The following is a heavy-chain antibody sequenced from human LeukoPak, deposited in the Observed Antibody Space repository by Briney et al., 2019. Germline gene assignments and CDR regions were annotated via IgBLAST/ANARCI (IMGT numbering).Heavy chain of an antibody. CDR2: INPSGGST. J-gene: IGHJ5*02. CDR3: ARDFTWFAVVPAAMMVSWFDP. D-gene: IGHD2-2*01. V-gene: IGHV1-46*01. Sequence: GGSLRLSCAASGYTFTSYYMHWVRQAPGQGLEWMGIINPSGGSTSYAQKFQGRVTMTRGTSTSTVYMELSSLRSEDTAVYYCARDFTWFAVVPAAMMVSWFDPWGQGTLVTVSS. CDR1: GYTFTSYY.